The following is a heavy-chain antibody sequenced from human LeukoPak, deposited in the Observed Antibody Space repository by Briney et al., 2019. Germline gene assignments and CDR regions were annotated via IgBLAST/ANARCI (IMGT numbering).Heavy chain of an antibody. Sequence: GGSLRLSCAASGFTFSTYAMSWVRQAPGKGLDWVSTISDGGSDTHYADSVKGRFTISRDNPKNTLYLQMNSLRAEDTAVYYCAKALYGDYGRFDYWGQGTLVTVSS. V-gene: IGHV3-23*01. J-gene: IGHJ4*02. CDR1: GFTFSTYA. CDR3: AKALYGDYGRFDY. CDR2: ISDGGSDT. D-gene: IGHD4-17*01.